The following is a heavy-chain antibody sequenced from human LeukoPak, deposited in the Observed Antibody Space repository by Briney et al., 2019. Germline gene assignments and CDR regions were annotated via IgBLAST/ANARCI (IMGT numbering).Heavy chain of an antibody. D-gene: IGHD3-10*01. CDR1: GGSISSYY. J-gene: IGHJ1*01. CDR3: ARGTKLLWFGESFSYFQH. CDR2: IYYSGST. Sequence: PSETLSLTCTVSGGSISSYYWSWLRQPPGKGLEWIGYIYYSGSTNYNPSLKSRVTISVDTSKNQFSLKLSSVTAADTAVYYCARGTKLLWFGESFSYFQHWGQGTLVTVSS. V-gene: IGHV4-59*01.